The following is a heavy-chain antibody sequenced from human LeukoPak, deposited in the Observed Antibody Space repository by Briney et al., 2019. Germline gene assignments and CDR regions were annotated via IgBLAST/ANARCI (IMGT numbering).Heavy chain of an antibody. CDR1: GGSISSHF. CDR3: ARYREVGATVDY. Sequence: SETLSLTCTVSGGSISSHFWSWIRQPPGRELEWIASIYYRGSTHYNPSLASLKSRVTISGDTSKNQFSLTLSSVTAADTAVYYCARYREVGATVDYWGQGTLVTVSS. V-gene: IGHV4-59*08. D-gene: IGHD1-26*01. J-gene: IGHJ4*02. CDR2: IYYRGST.